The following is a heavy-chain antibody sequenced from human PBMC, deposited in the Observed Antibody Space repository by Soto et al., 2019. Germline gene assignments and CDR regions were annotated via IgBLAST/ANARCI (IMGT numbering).Heavy chain of an antibody. V-gene: IGHV3-30*04. J-gene: IGHJ4*02. CDR3: ARVSGHVYATLHGPFDY. Sequence: QVQLVESGGGVVQPGRSLRLSCAASEFTFNRHAMHWVRQAPGKGLEWVAVISHDGRIQYYADYVKGRFTISRDNSMNTLDLQMNSLRAEDTAIYFCARVSGHVYATLHGPFDYWGQGTLVTVSS. CDR1: EFTFNRHA. D-gene: IGHD2-8*01. CDR2: ISHDGRIQ.